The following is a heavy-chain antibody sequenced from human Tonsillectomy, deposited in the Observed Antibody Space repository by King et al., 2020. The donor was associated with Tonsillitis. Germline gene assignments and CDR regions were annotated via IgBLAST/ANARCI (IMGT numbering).Heavy chain of an antibody. V-gene: IGHV3-15*01. CDR1: GFTFTKAW. Sequence: VQLVESGGGLVKPGGSLRLSCAVSGFTFTKAWMTWVRQAPGKGLEWVGRIKSTTDGGKTDYAAPGKGRFTISRDDSKNTLYLQRNSLKTEDTGVYFCTTGGRLWFGENYWGQGTLVTVSS. J-gene: IGHJ4*02. D-gene: IGHD3-10*01. CDR2: IKSTTDGGKT. CDR3: TTGGRLWFGENY.